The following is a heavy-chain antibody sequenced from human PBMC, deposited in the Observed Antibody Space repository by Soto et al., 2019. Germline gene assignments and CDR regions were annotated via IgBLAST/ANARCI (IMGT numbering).Heavy chain of an antibody. CDR2: IIPIFGTA. CDR3: ARGYCSGGSCGLWFDP. J-gene: IGHJ5*02. V-gene: IGHV1-69*13. CDR1: GGTFSSYA. Sequence: SVNVYCKASGGTFSSYAISWVRQAPGQGLEWMGGIIPIFGTANYAQKFQGRVTITADASTSPAYMELSSLSSDDTAVYYCARGYCSGGSCGLWFDPWGEGNPVTGSS. D-gene: IGHD2-15*01.